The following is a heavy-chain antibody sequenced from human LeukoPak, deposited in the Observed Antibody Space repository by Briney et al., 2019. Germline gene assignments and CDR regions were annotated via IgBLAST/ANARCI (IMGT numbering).Heavy chain of an antibody. D-gene: IGHD6-13*01. CDR2: ISSNGGST. Sequence: PGGSLRLSCAASGFTFSSYALHWVRQAPGKGLEYLSAISSNGGSTYYANSVKGRFTISRDNSKNTLYLQMGSLRAEDMAVYYCARLAAAGAFDYWGQGTLVTVSS. J-gene: IGHJ4*02. CDR1: GFTFSSYA. V-gene: IGHV3-64*01. CDR3: ARLAAAGAFDY.